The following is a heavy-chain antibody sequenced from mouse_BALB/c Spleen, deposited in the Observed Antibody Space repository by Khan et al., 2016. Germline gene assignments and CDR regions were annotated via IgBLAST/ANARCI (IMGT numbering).Heavy chain of an antibody. CDR3: ARDYRYLDY. J-gene: IGHJ2*01. V-gene: IGHV9-2-1*01. CDR1: GYTFTDYS. CDR2: INTETGEP. Sequence: QIQLVQSGPELKKPGETVKISCKASGYTFTDYSMHWVKQAPGKGLKWMGWINTETGEPTYVDDFKGRFAFSLETSASTAYLQINNLKNEDTARYFCARDYRYLDYWGQGTTLTVSS. D-gene: IGHD2-14*01.